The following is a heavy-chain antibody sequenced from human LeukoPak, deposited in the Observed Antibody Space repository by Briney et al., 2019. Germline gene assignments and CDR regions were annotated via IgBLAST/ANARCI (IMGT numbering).Heavy chain of an antibody. D-gene: IGHD6-19*01. V-gene: IGHV3-43*02. J-gene: IGHJ4*02. Sequence: GGSLRLSCAASGFTFDDYAMHWVRQAPGKGLEWVSLISGNGGSTYYADSVKGRFTISRDNSKNSLYLQMNSLRTEDTALYYCAKGTFFGYSSDWNPGYWGRGTLVTVSS. CDR1: GFTFDDYA. CDR3: AKGTFFGYSSDWNPGY. CDR2: ISGNGGST.